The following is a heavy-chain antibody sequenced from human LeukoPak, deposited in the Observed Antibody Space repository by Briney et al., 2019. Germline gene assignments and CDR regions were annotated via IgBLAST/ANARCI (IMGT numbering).Heavy chain of an antibody. V-gene: IGHV3-21*01. D-gene: IGHD6-13*01. Sequence: GGSLRLSCAASGFTFSNYGMHWVRQAPGKGLEWVSSISSNSYSIFYADSVKGRFTISRDNTKNSLYLQMNGLRAEHTAVYYWSRHETCIYTSRSTLGDCWGQGTLVTVSS. CDR2: ISSNSYSI. J-gene: IGHJ4*02. CDR1: GFTFSNYG. CDR3: SRHETCIYTSRSTLGDC.